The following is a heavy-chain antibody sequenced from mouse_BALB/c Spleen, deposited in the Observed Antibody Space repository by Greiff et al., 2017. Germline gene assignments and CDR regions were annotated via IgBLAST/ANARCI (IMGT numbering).Heavy chain of an antibody. D-gene: IGHD3-1*01. V-gene: IGHV1-5*01. J-gene: IGHJ3*01. Sequence: EVQLQQSGTVLARPGASVKMSCKASGYTFTSYWMHWVKQRPGQGLEWIGAIYPGNSDTSYNQKFKGKAKLTAVTSTSTAYMELSSLTNEDSAVYYCTRGGKQLGLQAYWGQGTLVTVSA. CDR2: IYPGNSDT. CDR3: TRGGKQLGLQAY. CDR1: GYTFTSYW.